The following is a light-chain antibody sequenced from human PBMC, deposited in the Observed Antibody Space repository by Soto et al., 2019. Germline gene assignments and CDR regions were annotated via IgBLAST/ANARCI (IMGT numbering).Light chain of an antibody. V-gene: IGKV1-9*01. CDR1: QGIGSA. J-gene: IGKJ1*01. Sequence: DIQLTQSPSFLSASVGDRVTITCRASQGIGSALAWYQQKPGKAPNLLIYAASTLKSGVPSRFSGSGSGTEFTLTISSLQPEDFATYHCQQVNSYPRTFGQGTKVDIK. CDR3: QQVNSYPRT. CDR2: AAS.